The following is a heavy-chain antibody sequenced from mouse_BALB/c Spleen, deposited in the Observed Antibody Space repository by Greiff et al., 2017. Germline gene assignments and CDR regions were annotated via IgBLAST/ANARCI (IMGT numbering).Heavy chain of an antibody. J-gene: IGHJ1*01. D-gene: IGHD1-1*01. V-gene: IGHV1S81*02. CDR1: GYTFTSYW. CDR2: INPSNGRT. CDR3: ARSDITTVPRYLDV. Sequence: QVQLQQPGAELVKPGASVKLSCKASGYTFTSYWMHWVKQRPGQGLEWIGEINPSNGRTNYNEKFKSKATLTVDKSSSTAYMQLSSLTSEDSAVYYCARSDITTVPRYLDVWGAGTTVTVSS.